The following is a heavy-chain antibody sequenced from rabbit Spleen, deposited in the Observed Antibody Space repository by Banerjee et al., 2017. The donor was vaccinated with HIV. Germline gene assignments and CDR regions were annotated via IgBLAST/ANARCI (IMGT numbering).Heavy chain of an antibody. V-gene: IGHV1S45*01. D-gene: IGHD4-1*01. CDR2: IYGATGSSA. CDR1: GFSFSSHLY. J-gene: IGHJ3*01. Sequence: QQQLEESGGDLVKPEGSLTLTCTASGFSFSSHLYMCWVRQAPGKGLELIACIYGATGSSAWYANWAKGRFTISKTSSTTVALQMTSLTVADTATYFCARDLTDVIGWNFGWWGQGTLVTVS. CDR3: ARDLTDVIGWNFGW.